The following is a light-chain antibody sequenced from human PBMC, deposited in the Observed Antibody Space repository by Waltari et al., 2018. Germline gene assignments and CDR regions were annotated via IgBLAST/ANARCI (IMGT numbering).Light chain of an antibody. CDR1: PRLTKNS. V-gene: IGKV3-20*01. J-gene: IGKJ2*01. CDR3: QQYGSSIMYT. Sequence: GLTQSPGTLSLSPGERSTLPCRASPRLTKNSLAWYQQKPGQSPRLLIYVASSRAAGIPDRFSASGSGTDFTLTISRLEPEDCAVYYCQQYGSSIMYTFGQGTKLEIK. CDR2: VAS.